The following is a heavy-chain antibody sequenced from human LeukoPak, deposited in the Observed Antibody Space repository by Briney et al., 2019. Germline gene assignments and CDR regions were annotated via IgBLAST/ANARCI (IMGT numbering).Heavy chain of an antibody. CDR1: GFTFSSYS. J-gene: IGHJ3*02. D-gene: IGHD2-2*01. Sequence: GGSLRLSCAASGFTFSSYSMNWVRQAPGKGLEWVSSISSSSGYIYYADSVKGRFTISRDNAKNSLYLQMNSLRAEDTAVYYCARDGVPAAIGNAFDIWGQGTMVTVSS. CDR3: ARDGVPAAIGNAFDI. CDR2: ISSSSGYI. V-gene: IGHV3-21*01.